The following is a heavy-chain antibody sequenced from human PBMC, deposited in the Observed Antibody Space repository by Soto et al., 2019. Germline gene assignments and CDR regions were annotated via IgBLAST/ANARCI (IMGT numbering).Heavy chain of an antibody. Sequence: PGGSLRLSCAASGFSLSSHEMNWVRQAPGKGAEWVSYISSTGYTIYYADSVKGRFTISRDNTKNSLYLQMNSLRAADTAIYYCVRGPQGIIPPHDYWGQGTLATVSS. V-gene: IGHV3-48*03. D-gene: IGHD2-15*01. CDR2: ISSTGYTI. CDR3: VRGPQGIIPPHDY. J-gene: IGHJ4*02. CDR1: GFSLSSHE.